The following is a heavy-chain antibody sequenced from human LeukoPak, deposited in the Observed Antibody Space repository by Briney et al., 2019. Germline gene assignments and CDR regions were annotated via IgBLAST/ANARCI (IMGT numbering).Heavy chain of an antibody. Sequence: SETLSLTCAVSGGSISSGGSSWSWIRQPPGKGLEWIGYIYHSGSTYYNPSLKSRVTISVDRSKNQFSLKLSSVTAADTAVYYCAREGDYGDYAPWGQGTLVTVSS. CDR2: IYHSGST. V-gene: IGHV4-30-2*01. D-gene: IGHD4-17*01. CDR3: AREGDYGDYAP. CDR1: GGSISSGGSS. J-gene: IGHJ5*02.